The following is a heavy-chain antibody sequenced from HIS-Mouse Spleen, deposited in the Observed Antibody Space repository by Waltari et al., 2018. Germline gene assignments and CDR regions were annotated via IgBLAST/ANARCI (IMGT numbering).Heavy chain of an antibody. V-gene: IGHV4-39*07. J-gene: IGHJ2*01. CDR1: GCSISRNRYY. CDR3: AREIPYSSSWYDWYFDL. Sequence: QLQLQESGPGLVKPSETLSLTCTVPGCSISRNRYYRGQNPQPPGKGLEWIGSIHFSGGTYYHPSLKSQVTISVDTSKNQFSLKLSSVTAADTAVYYCAREIPYSSSWYDWYFDLWGRGTLVTVSS. CDR2: IHFSGGT. D-gene: IGHD6-13*01.